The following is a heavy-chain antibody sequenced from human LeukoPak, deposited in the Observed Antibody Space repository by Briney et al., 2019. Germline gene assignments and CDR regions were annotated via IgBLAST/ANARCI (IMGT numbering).Heavy chain of an antibody. J-gene: IGHJ4*02. D-gene: IGHD5-24*01. CDR1: GYTLTELS. CDR2: FDPEDGET. CDR3: ARGAARMVEIATIISFEY. Sequence: ASVKVSCKVSGYTLTELSMHWVRQAPGKGLEWMGGFDPEDGETIYAQKFQGRVTMTEDTSTDTAYMELSSLRSDDTAVYYCARGAARMVEIATIISFEYWGQGTLVTVSS. V-gene: IGHV1-24*01.